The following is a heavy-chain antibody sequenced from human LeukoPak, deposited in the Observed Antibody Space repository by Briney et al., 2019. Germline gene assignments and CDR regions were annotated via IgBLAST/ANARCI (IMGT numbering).Heavy chain of an antibody. CDR3: AKDMWASETVAGTSRLADY. D-gene: IGHD6-19*01. J-gene: IGHJ4*02. CDR1: GFTFSTYA. V-gene: IGHV3-23*01. CDR2: ISGSRGVT. Sequence: GGSLRLSCADSGFTFSTYAMSWVRQAPGKGLEWVSTISGSRGVTKFADSVKGRFTISRDNSKNTLYLQMNSLRAEDTAVYYCAKDMWASETVAGTSRLADYWGQGTLVTVSS.